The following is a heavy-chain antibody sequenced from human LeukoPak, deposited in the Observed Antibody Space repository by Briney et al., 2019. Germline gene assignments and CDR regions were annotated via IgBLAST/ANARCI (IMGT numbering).Heavy chain of an antibody. CDR1: GFTFSDYA. CDR2: ISSNGGSI. Sequence: PGGSLRLSCAASGFTFSDYAMHWVRQAPGKELEYVSAISSNGGSIHYANSVKGRFTISRDNSKNTLYLQMNSLRAADTAVYYCAKDPIHYRVWDDYDSTVLSYWGQGTLVTVSS. CDR3: AKDPIHYRVWDDYDSTVLSY. J-gene: IGHJ4*02. V-gene: IGHV3-64*01. D-gene: IGHD3-22*01.